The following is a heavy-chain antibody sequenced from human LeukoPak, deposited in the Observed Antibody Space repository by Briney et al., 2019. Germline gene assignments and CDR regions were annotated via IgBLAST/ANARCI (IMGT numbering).Heavy chain of an antibody. Sequence: ASVKVSCKASGYTFPNYAINWVRQATGQGLEWVGWVNPGTGNTVLAPELQGRLTLTRDTSTSTAYMELSSLRSDDTAVYFCARVAVPPFLYSEYMDVWGVGTPVTVSS. V-gene: IGHV1-8*01. D-gene: IGHD1-26*01. CDR3: ARVAVPPFLYSEYMDV. CDR1: GYTFPNYA. CDR2: VNPGTGNT. J-gene: IGHJ6*03.